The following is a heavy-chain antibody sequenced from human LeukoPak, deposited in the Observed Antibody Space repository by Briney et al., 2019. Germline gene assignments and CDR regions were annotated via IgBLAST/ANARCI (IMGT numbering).Heavy chain of an antibody. CDR2: INPANGDT. D-gene: IGHD2-15*01. CDR3: AREDIVVVVADKGIDY. V-gene: IGHV1-3*01. Sequence: ASVKVSCKTSGYTFVKYAMHWVRQAPGQGLEWLGWINPANGDTKYSRQFGGRVTITRDTSASTTHMELSSLTSEDTAVYYCAREDIVVVVADKGIDYWGQGTLVTVSS. J-gene: IGHJ4*02. CDR1: GYTFVKYA.